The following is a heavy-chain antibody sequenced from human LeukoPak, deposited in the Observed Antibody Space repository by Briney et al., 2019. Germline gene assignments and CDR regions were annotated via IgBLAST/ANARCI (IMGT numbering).Heavy chain of an antibody. V-gene: IGHV1-69*04. CDR3: ARVADSSSWYPTSGFDP. J-gene: IGHJ5*02. D-gene: IGHD6-13*01. Sequence: RASVKVSCKASGYTFTSYDINWVRQAPGQGLEWMGRIIPILGIANYAQKFQGRVTITADKSTSTAYMELSSLRSEDTAVYYCARVADSSSWYPTSGFDPWGQGTLVTVSS. CDR2: IIPILGIA. CDR1: GYTFTSYD.